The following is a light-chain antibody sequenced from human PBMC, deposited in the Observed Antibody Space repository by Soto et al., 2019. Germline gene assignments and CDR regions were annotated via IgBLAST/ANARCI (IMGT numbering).Light chain of an antibody. CDR1: SSDVGGYNY. CDR2: EVS. CDR3: SSFTSSSSWV. V-gene: IGLV2-14*01. Sequence: QSALTQPASVSGSPGQSITISCTGTSSDVGGYNYVSWYQQHPGKAPKVMIYEVSNRPSGVSYRFSGSKSGNTAPLTISGLQAEDEADYYCSSFTSSSSWVFGGGTKLTVL. J-gene: IGLJ3*02.